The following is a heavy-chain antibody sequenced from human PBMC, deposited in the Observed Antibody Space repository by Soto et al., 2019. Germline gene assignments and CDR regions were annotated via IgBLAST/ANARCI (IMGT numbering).Heavy chain of an antibody. D-gene: IGHD2-2*01. CDR3: ALYCSSTSCYGQWNS. V-gene: IGHV4-59*01. Sequence: SETLSLTCTVPGASISSYYLTWIRQAPGKGLEWIGYIYYSGTTNYNPSLKSRLTISVDTSKNQFSLQLSSVTAADTAVYYCALYCSSTSCYGQWNSWAQGTLVTVSS. CDR2: IYYSGTT. J-gene: IGHJ4*02. CDR1: GASISSYY.